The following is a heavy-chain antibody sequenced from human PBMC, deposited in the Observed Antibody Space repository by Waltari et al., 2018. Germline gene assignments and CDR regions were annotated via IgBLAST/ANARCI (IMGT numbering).Heavy chain of an antibody. CDR3: ARVIGFYGSGSYYSRDY. Sequence: QVQLVQSGAEVKKPGASVKVSCKASGYTFTSYYMHWVRQAPGQGLEWMGISNPSGGSTSYEQKFQGRVTMTRDTSTSTVYMELSSLRSEDTAVYYCARVIGFYGSGSYYSRDYWGQGTLVTVSS. V-gene: IGHV1-46*01. D-gene: IGHD3-10*01. CDR1: GYTFTSYY. CDR2: SNPSGGST. J-gene: IGHJ4*02.